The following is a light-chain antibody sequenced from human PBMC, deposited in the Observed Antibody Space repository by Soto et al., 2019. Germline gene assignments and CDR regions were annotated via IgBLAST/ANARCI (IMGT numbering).Light chain of an antibody. CDR3: SSYAASNNDV. V-gene: IGLV2-8*01. J-gene: IGLJ1*01. CDR1: SSDVGGYNY. CDR2: EVN. Sequence: QSVLTQPPSASGSPGQSVTISCTGTSSDVGGYNYVSWYQQHPGKAPKLMIYEVNKRPSGVPNRFSGSKSANTASPTVSGLQAEDEADYYCSSYAASNNDVFGTGTKLTVL.